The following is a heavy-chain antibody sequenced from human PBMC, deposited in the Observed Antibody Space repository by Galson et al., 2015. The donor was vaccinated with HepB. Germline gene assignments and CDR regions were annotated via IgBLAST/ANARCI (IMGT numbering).Heavy chain of an antibody. CDR2: ISYDGSNK. D-gene: IGHD3-10*01. Sequence: SLRLSCAASGFTFSSYAMHWVRQAPGKGLEWVAVISYDGSNKYYADSVKGRFTISRDNSKNTLYLQMNSLRAEDTAVYYCARDRAYYGSGSYYLFDYWGQGTLVTVSS. V-gene: IGHV3-30*04. CDR1: GFTFSSYA. J-gene: IGHJ4*02. CDR3: ARDRAYYGSGSYYLFDY.